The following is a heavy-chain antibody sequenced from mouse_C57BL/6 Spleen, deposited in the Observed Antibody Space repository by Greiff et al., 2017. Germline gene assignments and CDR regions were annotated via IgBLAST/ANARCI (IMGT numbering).Heavy chain of an antibody. CDR3: TTVVAYYYAMDY. D-gene: IGHD1-1*01. Sequence: EVQLQQSGAELVRPGASVKLSCTASGFNIKAYYMPWVKQRPEQGLEWIGRIDPEDGDTEYAPKFQGKATMTADTSSNTAYLQLSSLTSEDTAVYYCTTVVAYYYAMDYWGQGTSVTVSS. J-gene: IGHJ4*01. CDR1: GFNIKAYY. CDR2: IDPEDGDT. V-gene: IGHV14-1*01.